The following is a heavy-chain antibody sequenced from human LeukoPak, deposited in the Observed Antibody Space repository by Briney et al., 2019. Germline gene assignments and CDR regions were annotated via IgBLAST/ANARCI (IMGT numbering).Heavy chain of an antibody. CDR2: ISAYNGNT. J-gene: IGHJ4*02. CDR3: ARGDLEFDY. Sequence: ASVKVSCKVSGYTLTELSMHWVRQAPGQGLEWMGWISAYNGNTNYAQKLQGRVTMTTDTSTSTAYMELRSLRSDDTAVYYCARGDLEFDYWGQGTLVTVSS. V-gene: IGHV1-18*01. CDR1: GYTLTELS. D-gene: IGHD5-24*01.